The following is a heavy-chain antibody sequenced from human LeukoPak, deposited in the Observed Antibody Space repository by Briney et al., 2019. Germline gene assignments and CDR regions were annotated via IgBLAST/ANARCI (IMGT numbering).Heavy chain of an antibody. CDR2: IYYSGST. D-gene: IGHD6-13*01. CDR1: GGSISSSSYY. J-gene: IGHJ4*02. Sequence: PSETLSLTCTVSGGSISSSSYYWGWIRQPPGKGLEWIGSIYYSGSTYYNPSLKSRVTISVDTSKNQFSLKLSSVTAADTAVYYRAREWGSWVRLNPQSFDYWGQGTLVTVSS. V-gene: IGHV4-39*07. CDR3: AREWGSWVRLNPQSFDY.